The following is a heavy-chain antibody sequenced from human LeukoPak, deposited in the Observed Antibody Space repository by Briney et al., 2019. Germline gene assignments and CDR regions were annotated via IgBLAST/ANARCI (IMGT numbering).Heavy chain of an antibody. Sequence: ASVKVSCKAPGGTFSSYAISWVRQAPGQGLEWMGWISGYNGNTNYLQNLQGRVTMTIDTSTSTAYMELRSLTSDDTAVYYCARAVRELGDAFDIWGQGTMVTVSS. CDR2: ISGYNGNT. J-gene: IGHJ3*02. D-gene: IGHD3-16*01. V-gene: IGHV1-18*01. CDR1: GGTFSSYA. CDR3: ARAVRELGDAFDI.